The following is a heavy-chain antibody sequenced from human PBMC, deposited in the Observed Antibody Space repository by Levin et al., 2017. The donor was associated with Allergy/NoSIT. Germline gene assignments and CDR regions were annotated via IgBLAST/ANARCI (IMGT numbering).Heavy chain of an antibody. CDR3: ARDCERYSSDRGFFRCGMDV. D-gene: IGHD5-18*01. V-gene: IGHV1-2*04. Sequence: GESLKISCKASGYTFTGYYMHWVRQAPGQGLEWMGWINPNSGGTNYAQKFQGWVTMTRDTSISTAYMELSRLRSDDTAVYYCARDCERYSSDRGFFRCGMDVWGQGTTVTVSS. CDR2: INPNSGGT. CDR1: GYTFTGYY. J-gene: IGHJ6*02.